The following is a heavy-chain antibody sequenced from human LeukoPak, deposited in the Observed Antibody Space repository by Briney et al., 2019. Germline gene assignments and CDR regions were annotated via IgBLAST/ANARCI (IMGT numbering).Heavy chain of an antibody. CDR1: VYTFTSYD. CDR3: ARDIAVAGTIWFDP. J-gene: IGHJ5*02. D-gene: IGHD6-19*01. CDR2: VNPNSGGT. V-gene: IGHV1-2*02. Sequence: ASVKVSCKASVYTFTSYDINWVRPATAQGLEGMGWVNPNSGGTNYAQKFQGRVTMTRDTSISTAYMELSRLRSDDTAVYYCARDIAVAGTIWFDPWGQGTLVTVSS.